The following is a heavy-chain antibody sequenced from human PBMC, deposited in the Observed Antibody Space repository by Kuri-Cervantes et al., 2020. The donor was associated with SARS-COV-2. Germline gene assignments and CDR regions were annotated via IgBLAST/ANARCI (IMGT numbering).Heavy chain of an antibody. V-gene: IGHV1-69*04. CDR1: GGTFSSYA. Sequence: SVKVTCKASGGTFSSYAISWVRQAPGQGLEWMGRIIPIFGIANYAQKFQGRVRITADKSTSTAYMELSSLRSEDTAVYYCARDGAYNYYDSNYYGMDVWGQGTTVTVSS. CDR2: IIPIFGIA. D-gene: IGHD3-22*01. J-gene: IGHJ6*02. CDR3: ARDGAYNYYDSNYYGMDV.